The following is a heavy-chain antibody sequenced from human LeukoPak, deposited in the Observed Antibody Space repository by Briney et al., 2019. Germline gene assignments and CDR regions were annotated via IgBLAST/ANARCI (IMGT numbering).Heavy chain of an antibody. CDR2: IYYSGST. Sequence: SETLSLTCTASGGSISSYYWSWIRQPPGKGLEWIGYIYYSGSTNYNPSLKSRVTISVDTSKNQFSLKLSSVTAADTAVYYCARDLNGYSYGPYDAFDIWGQGAMVTVSS. D-gene: IGHD5-18*01. V-gene: IGHV4-59*01. CDR1: GGSISSYY. CDR3: ARDLNGYSYGPYDAFDI. J-gene: IGHJ3*02.